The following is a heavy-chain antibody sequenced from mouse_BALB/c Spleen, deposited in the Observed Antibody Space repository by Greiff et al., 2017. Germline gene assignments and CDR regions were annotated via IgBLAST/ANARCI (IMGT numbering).Heavy chain of an antibody. D-gene: IGHD1-1*01. J-gene: IGHJ2*01. CDR1: GFSLTSYG. V-gene: IGHV2-9*02. CDR3: ARGMTTVPHYFDY. Sequence: VQLQESGPGLVAPSQSLSITCTVSGFSLTSYGVHWVRQPPGKGLEWLGVIWAGGSTNYNSALMSRLSISKDNSKSQVFLKMNSLQTDDTAMYYCARGMTTVPHYFDYWGQGTTLTVSS. CDR2: IWAGGST.